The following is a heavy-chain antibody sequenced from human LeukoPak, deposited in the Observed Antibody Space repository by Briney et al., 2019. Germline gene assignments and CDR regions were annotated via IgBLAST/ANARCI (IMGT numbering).Heavy chain of an antibody. Sequence: GGSLRLSCAASGFTFSSYEMNWGRQAPGKGLEWVSYISSSGSTIYYADSVKGRFTISRDNSKNTLYLQMNSLRAEDTAVYYCAKDMLVTTLDYWGQGTLVTVSS. CDR3: AKDMLVTTLDY. CDR1: GFTFSSYE. CDR2: ISSSGSTI. D-gene: IGHD4-17*01. V-gene: IGHV3-48*03. J-gene: IGHJ4*02.